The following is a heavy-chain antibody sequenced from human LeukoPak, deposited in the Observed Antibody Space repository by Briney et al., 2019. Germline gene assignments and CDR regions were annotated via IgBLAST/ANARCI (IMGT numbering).Heavy chain of an antibody. D-gene: IGHD5-12*01. V-gene: IGHV4-59*08. Sequence: SETLSLTCTVSGGSISSYYWNWIRQPPGKGLEWIGYIYYSGSTNYNPSLKSRVTISVDTSKNQFSLRLSSVTAADTGVYYCAGRGGNAFDIWGQGTMVTVSS. CDR3: AGRGGNAFDI. CDR1: GGSISSYY. CDR2: IYYSGST. J-gene: IGHJ3*02.